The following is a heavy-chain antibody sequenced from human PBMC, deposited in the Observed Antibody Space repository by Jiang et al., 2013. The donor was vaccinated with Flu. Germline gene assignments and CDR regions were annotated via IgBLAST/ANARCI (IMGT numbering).Heavy chain of an antibody. V-gene: IGHV1-8*01. D-gene: IGHD6-13*01. Sequence: GAEVKKPGASVKVSCKASGYTFTSYDINWVRQATGQGLEWMGWMNPNSGNTGYAQKFQGRVTMTRNTSISTAYMELSSLRSEDTAVYYCATYSSSSNWFDPWGQGTLVTVSS. J-gene: IGHJ5*02. CDR2: MNPNSGNT. CDR3: ATYSSSSNWFDP. CDR1: GYTFTSYD.